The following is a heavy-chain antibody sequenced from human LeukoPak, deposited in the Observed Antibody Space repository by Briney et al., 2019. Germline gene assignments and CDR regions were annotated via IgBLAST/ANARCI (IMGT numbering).Heavy chain of an antibody. J-gene: IGHJ4*02. V-gene: IGHV1-69*04. CDR1: GGTFSSSA. Sequence: ASVKVSCKASGGTFSSSAISWVRQAPGQGLEWMGRIIPILGIANYAQKFQGRVTITADKSTSTAYMELSSLRSEDTAVYYCARAFCPTDGYNYFDYRGQGTLVTVSS. D-gene: IGHD5-24*01. CDR3: ARAFCPTDGYNYFDY. CDR2: IIPILGIA.